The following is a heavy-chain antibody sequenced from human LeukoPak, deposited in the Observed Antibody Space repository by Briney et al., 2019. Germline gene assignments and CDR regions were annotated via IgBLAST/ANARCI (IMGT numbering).Heavy chain of an antibody. Sequence: GESLKFSCKGFGYTFTNYWIGWVRQMPGKGLEWMGIIYPGDSDARYSPSFQGQVTISADKSITTAYLQWSSLKASDTAIYYCARRPRGVCSSTSCYVDYWGQGTPVTVSS. D-gene: IGHD2-2*01. CDR2: IYPGDSDA. CDR3: ARRPRGVCSSTSCYVDY. CDR1: GYTFTNYW. J-gene: IGHJ4*02. V-gene: IGHV5-51*01.